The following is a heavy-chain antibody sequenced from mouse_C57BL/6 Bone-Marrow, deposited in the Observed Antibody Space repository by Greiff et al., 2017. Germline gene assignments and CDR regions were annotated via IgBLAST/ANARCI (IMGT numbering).Heavy chain of an antibody. Sequence: QVQLKESGPELVKPESSVKLSCKASGYTFTSYWMHWVKQRPIQGLEWIGNIDPSDSETHYNQKFKDKATLTVDKSSSTAYMQLSSLTSEDSAVYYCARRGIYDGYYAMDYWGQGTSVTVSS. J-gene: IGHJ4*01. CDR3: ARRGIYDGYYAMDY. CDR2: IDPSDSET. CDR1: GYTFTSYW. V-gene: IGHV1-52*01. D-gene: IGHD2-3*01.